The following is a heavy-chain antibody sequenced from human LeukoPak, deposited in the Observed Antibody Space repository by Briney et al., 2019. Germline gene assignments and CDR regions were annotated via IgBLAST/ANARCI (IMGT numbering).Heavy chain of an antibody. J-gene: IGHJ6*04. V-gene: IGHV3-23*01. CDR3: AKDRAGGYCSGGSCSRIYYYYGMDV. CDR2: ISGSGGST. D-gene: IGHD2-15*01. CDR1: GFSFSSYA. Sequence: GGSLRLSCAASGFSFSSYAMSGVRQAPGKGLEWVSAISGSGGSTYYADSVKGRFTISRDNSKNTLYLQMNSLRAEDTAVYYCAKDRAGGYCSGGSCSRIYYYYGMDVWGKGTTVTVSS.